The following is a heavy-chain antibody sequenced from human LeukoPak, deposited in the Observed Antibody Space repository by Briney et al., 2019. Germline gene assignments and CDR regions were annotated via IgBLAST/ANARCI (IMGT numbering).Heavy chain of an antibody. CDR1: GFTFSTYG. V-gene: IGHV3-23*01. CDR3: AKDGGSGYYYFDY. D-gene: IGHD3-22*01. CDR2: IPASGGNT. Sequence: GGSLRLSCAASGFTFSTYGMRWVRQAPGKGLEWVSTIPASGGNTYYADSVKGRFTISRDNSKNTLYVQMNSLRAEDTAVYYCAKDGGSGYYYFDYWGQGTLVTVSS. J-gene: IGHJ4*02.